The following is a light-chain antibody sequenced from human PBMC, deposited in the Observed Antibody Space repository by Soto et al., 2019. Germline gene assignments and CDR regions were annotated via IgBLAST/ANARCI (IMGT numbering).Light chain of an antibody. CDR3: QSYDSSRSVL. V-gene: IGLV1-40*01. CDR2: GNS. Sequence: QSVLTQPPSVSGAPGQRVTISCTGSSSNIGAGYDVHWYQQLPGTAPKLLIYGNSNRPSGVPDRFSGSKSGTSASLAITGLQEEDEADYYCQSYDSSRSVLFGGGTKLTVL. CDR1: SSNIGAGYD. J-gene: IGLJ2*01.